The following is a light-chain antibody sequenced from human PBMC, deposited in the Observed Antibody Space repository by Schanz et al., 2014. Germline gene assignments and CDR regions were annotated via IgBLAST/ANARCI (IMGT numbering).Light chain of an antibody. CDR3: QHYDSSSLFT. CDR2: GAS. V-gene: IGKV3-20*01. Sequence: EIVLTQSPGTLSLSPGERAALSCRASQSVSSTFLAWYQQKPGQAPRLLIYGASSRVTGIPGRFSGSGSGTDFTLTISRLEPEDFAVYYCQHYDSSSLFTFGRGTRLEI. CDR1: QSVSSTF. J-gene: IGKJ5*01.